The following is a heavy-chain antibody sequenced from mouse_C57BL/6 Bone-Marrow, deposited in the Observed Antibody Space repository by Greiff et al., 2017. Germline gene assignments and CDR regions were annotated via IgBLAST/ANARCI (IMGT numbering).Heavy chain of an antibody. CDR3: ARSLTTVVATEGLAY. D-gene: IGHD1-1*01. CDR1: GYTFTSYD. CDR2: IYPRDGST. J-gene: IGHJ3*01. V-gene: IGHV1-85*01. Sequence: VQLQQSGPELVKPGASVKLSCKASGYTFTSYDINWVKQRPGQGLEWIGWIYPRDGSTKYTEKLKGKATLTVDKSSSTAYMELHSLTSVDSAVYFCARSLTTVVATEGLAYWGQGTLVTVSA.